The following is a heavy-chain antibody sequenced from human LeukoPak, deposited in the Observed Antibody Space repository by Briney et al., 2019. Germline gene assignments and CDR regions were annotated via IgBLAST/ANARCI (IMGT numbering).Heavy chain of an antibody. CDR1: GGTFSSYA. CDR2: IIPILGIA. V-gene: IGHV1-69*04. CDR3: ARDPSYGSGPNWFDP. J-gene: IGHJ5*02. Sequence: SVKVSCKASGGTFSSYAISWVRQAPGQGLEWMGRIIPILGIANYAQKFQGRVTITADKSTSTAYMELSSLRSEDTAVYYCARDPSYGSGPNWFDPWGQGTLVTVSS. D-gene: IGHD3-10*01.